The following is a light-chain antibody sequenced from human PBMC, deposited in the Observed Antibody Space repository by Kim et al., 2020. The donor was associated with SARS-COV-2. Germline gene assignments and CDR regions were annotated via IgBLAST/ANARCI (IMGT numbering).Light chain of an antibody. J-gene: IGKJ2*01. CDR2: AAS. V-gene: IGKV1-27*01. CDR3: QNYNTAPYT. CDR1: QGISSF. Sequence: DIQMTQSPSSLSASVGDRVTITCRASQGISSFLAWYQQKAGKVPKLLIYAASTLQSGVPSRFSGSGSGTDFTLTITSLQPEDVATYYCQNYNTAPYTFGQGTKLVI.